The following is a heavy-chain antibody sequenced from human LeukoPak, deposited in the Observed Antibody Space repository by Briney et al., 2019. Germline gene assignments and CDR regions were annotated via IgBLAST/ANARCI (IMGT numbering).Heavy chain of an antibody. V-gene: IGHV3-21*01. CDR1: GSTFSSYS. CDR2: ISSSSSYI. Sequence: PGGSLRLSCAASGSTFSSYSMNWVRQAPGKGLEWVSSISSSSSYIYYADSVKGRFTISRDNAKNSLYLQMNSLRAEDTAVYYCARSYGSGSHIYYYYGMDVWGQGTTVTVSS. J-gene: IGHJ6*02. D-gene: IGHD3-10*01. CDR3: ARSYGSGSHIYYYYGMDV.